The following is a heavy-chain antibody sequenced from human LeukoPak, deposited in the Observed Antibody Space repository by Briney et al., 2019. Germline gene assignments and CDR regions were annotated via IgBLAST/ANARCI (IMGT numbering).Heavy chain of an antibody. D-gene: IGHD6-19*01. J-gene: IGHJ1*01. V-gene: IGHV4-34*01. Sequence: SETLSLTCAVYGASFGGYHWTWIRQSPGRGLEWIGEINHSGSTNYNPSLKSRVTISLHTSENQFSLKLSSVTAADTAVYYCARRIKVAGKGLWGQGTLGTVSS. CDR2: INHSGST. CDR1: GASFGGYH. CDR3: ARRIKVAGKGL.